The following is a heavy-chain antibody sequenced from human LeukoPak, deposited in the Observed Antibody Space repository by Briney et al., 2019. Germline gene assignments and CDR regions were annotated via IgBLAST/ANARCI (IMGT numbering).Heavy chain of an antibody. D-gene: IGHD2-21*02. V-gene: IGHV3-49*03. CDR3: TRSRRVYCGGDCYSFDY. CDR2: IRSKAYGGTT. Sequence: GGSLRLSCTASGFTFGDYAMSWFRQAPGKGLEWVGFIRSKAYGGTTEYAASVKDRFTISRDDSKSIAYLQMNSLKTEDTAVYYCTRSRRVYCGGDCYSFDYWGQGTLVTVSS. J-gene: IGHJ4*02. CDR1: GFTFGDYA.